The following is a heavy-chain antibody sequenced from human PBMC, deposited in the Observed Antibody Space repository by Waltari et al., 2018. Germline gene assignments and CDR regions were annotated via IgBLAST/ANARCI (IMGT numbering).Heavy chain of an antibody. CDR1: GFTFSSYA. J-gene: IGHJ3*02. CDR2: ISYDGSNK. Sequence: QVQLVESGGGVVQPGRSLRLSCAASGFTFSSYAMHWVRQAPGKGLEWVAVISYDGSNKYYADSVKGRFTIARDNSKNTLYLQMNSLRAEDTAVYYCARARMVRGVQDAFDIWGQGTMVTVSS. CDR3: ARARMVRGVQDAFDI. V-gene: IGHV3-30-3*01. D-gene: IGHD3-10*01.